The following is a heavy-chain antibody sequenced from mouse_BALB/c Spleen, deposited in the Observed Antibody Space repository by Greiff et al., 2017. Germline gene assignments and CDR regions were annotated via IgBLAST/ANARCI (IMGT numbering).Heavy chain of an antibody. J-gene: IGHJ4*01. CDR3: AALTTYYYAMDY. CDR1: GFTFSSYA. Sequence: VQLKESGGGLVKPGGSLKLSCAASGFTFSSYAMSWVRQTPEKRLEWVASISSGGSTYYPDSVKGRFTISRDNARSILYLQMSSLRSEDTAMYYCAALTTYYYAMDYWGQGTSVTVSS. D-gene: IGHD1-1*01. CDR2: ISSGGST. V-gene: IGHV5-6-5*01.